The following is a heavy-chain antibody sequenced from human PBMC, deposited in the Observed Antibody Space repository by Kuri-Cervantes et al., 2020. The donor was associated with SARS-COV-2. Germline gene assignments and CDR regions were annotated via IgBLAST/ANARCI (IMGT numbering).Heavy chain of an antibody. CDR3: ARSTTVRRLVVISQGGAFDI. CDR1: RYTFTDYY. J-gene: IGHJ3*02. Sequence: VSVKVSCKASRYTFTDYYMHWVRQAPGQGLEWMGWINPNSGGTNYAQKFQGWVTMTRDTSIITVYMELSRLRYDDTAVYYCARSTTVRRLVVISQGGAFDIWGQGTMVTVSS. D-gene: IGHD3-22*01. V-gene: IGHV1-2*04. CDR2: INPNSGGT.